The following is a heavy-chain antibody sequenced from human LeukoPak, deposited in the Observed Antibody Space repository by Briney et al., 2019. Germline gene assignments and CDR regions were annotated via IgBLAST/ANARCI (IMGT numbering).Heavy chain of an antibody. V-gene: IGHV3-11*06. CDR1: GFTFSDYY. CDR2: ISSSGSFT. J-gene: IGHJ1*01. CDR3: AKDRDPYSSGTWDS. D-gene: IGHD3-22*01. Sequence: GGSLRLSCAASGFTFSDYYMTWIRQAPGKGLEWVSCISSSGSFTNYADSVKGRFTISRDNAKNSLYLQMNSLRPEDTAMYFCAKDRDPYSSGTWDSWGQGTLVIASS.